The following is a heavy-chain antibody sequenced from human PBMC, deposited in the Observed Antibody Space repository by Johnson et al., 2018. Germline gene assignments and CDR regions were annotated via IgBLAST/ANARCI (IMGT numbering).Heavy chain of an antibody. CDR2: ISYAGSNR. Sequence: QVQLVESGGGVVQPGRSRRLSCAASGFTFSNYGMHWVRQAPGKGLEWVAVISYAGSNRYFADSVRDRFTISRDNSKNTLYLQMNSLRAEDTAVYYCAKTAGTTVTTVYAFDVWGQGTLVTISS. CDR3: AKTAGTTVTTVYAFDV. CDR1: GFTFSNYG. D-gene: IGHD4-17*01. J-gene: IGHJ3*01. V-gene: IGHV3-30*18.